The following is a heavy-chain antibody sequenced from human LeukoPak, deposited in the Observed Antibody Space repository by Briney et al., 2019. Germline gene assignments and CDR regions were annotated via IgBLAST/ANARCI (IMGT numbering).Heavy chain of an antibody. CDR1: GGSISSNNYY. V-gene: IGHV4-39*01. D-gene: IGHD4-23*01. CDR3: ARHIDGKAHYYYYSMDV. J-gene: IGHJ6*02. Sequence: SETLSLTCTVSGGSISSNNYYWGWIRQPPGKGLQWIGSIYYSGSTFYNPSLKSRVTISVDTSKNQFSLKVRSVTAAHTAVYYCARHIDGKAHYYYYSMDVWGQGTTVTVSS. CDR2: IYYSGST.